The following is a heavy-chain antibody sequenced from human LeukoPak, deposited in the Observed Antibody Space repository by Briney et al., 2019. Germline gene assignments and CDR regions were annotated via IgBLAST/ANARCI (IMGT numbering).Heavy chain of an antibody. J-gene: IGHJ4*02. V-gene: IGHV3-66*01. CDR2: IYSGGST. CDR1: GFTVSSNY. CDR3: ARVDCSGGSCPATV. Sequence: GGSLRLSCAASGFTVSSNYMSWVRQAPGKGLEWVSVIYSGGSTYYADSVKGRFTISRDNAKNSLHLQMNSLRAEDTAFYYCARVDCSGGSCPATVWGQGTLVTVSS. D-gene: IGHD2-15*01.